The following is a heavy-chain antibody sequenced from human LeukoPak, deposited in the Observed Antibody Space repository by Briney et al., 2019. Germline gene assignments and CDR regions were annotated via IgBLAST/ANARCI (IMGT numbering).Heavy chain of an antibody. Sequence: ASVKVSCKASGYTFTTYHMHWVRQAPGQGLEWVGMIDTSDGNTNYAQKFLDRVTMTRDTSTSTVYMELSGLRSYDTAVYYCATERSGGTWFDPWGQGPLVTVSS. CDR3: ATERSGGTWFDP. J-gene: IGHJ5*02. CDR2: IDTSDGNT. D-gene: IGHD2-15*01. V-gene: IGHV1-46*01. CDR1: GYTFTTYH.